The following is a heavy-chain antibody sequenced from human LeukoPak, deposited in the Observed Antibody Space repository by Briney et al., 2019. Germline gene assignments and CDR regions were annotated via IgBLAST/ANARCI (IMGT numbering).Heavy chain of an antibody. D-gene: IGHD3-3*01. J-gene: IGHJ3*02. Sequence: PGGSLRLSCAASEFTFSSYWMSWVRQAPGKGLEWVANIKQDGSEKYYVDSVKGRFTISRDNAKNSLYLQMNSLRAEDTAVYYCARDHLITIFGVVTDDAFDIWGQGTMVTVSS. CDR1: EFTFSSYW. CDR2: IKQDGSEK. CDR3: ARDHLITIFGVVTDDAFDI. V-gene: IGHV3-7*01.